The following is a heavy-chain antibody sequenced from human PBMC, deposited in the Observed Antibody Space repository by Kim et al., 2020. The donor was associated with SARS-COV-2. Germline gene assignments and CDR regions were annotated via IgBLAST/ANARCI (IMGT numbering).Heavy chain of an antibody. CDR2: GETA. CDR3: TRDPIDY. V-gene: IGHV3-49*02. J-gene: IGHJ4*02. Sequence: GETAEYAASVKGRFTISRDNSKSIAYLQMNSLKPEDTGVYYCTRDPIDYWGQGTLVTVSS.